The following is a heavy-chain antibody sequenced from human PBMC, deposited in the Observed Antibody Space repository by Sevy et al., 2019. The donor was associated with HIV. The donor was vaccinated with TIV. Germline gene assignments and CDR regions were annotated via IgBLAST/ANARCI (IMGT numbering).Heavy chain of an antibody. D-gene: IGHD6-19*01. J-gene: IGHJ4*02. Sequence: GGSLRLSCATSGFTVNDKYIIWVRQAPGKGLEWVSVIFSSGSTYYADSAKGRFTISRDNSKNTVDLQMNSVRAEDTAVYYCVSLFLSYRSGWSYFDYCGQGTLVTVSS. CDR1: GFTVNDKY. CDR2: IFSSGST. CDR3: VSLFLSYRSGWSYFDY. V-gene: IGHV3-66*02.